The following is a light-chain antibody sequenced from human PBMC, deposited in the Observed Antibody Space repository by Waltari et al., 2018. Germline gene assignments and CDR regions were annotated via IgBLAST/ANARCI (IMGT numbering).Light chain of an antibody. CDR1: QSISYY. J-gene: IGKJ2*01. CDR2: AAS. Sequence: DVPLTQSPSSLSPSLANRVTITCRASQSISYYLNWYQQRPGKAPKLLIYAASSLQSGVPSRFSGSGFGTDFTLTISSLQPEDFATYCCQQSYRTPYTFGQGTKLEI. CDR3: QQSYRTPYT. V-gene: IGKV1-39*01.